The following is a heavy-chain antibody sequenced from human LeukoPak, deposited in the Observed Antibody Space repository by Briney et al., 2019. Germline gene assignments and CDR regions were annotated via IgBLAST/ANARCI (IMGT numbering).Heavy chain of an antibody. V-gene: IGHV3-23*01. J-gene: IGHJ5*02. CDR3: ARDGSRGSGSSGWFDP. CDR1: GFTFSSYA. D-gene: IGHD3-10*01. CDR2: ISGSGGST. Sequence: GGSLRLSCAASGFTFSSYAMSWVRQAPGKGLEWVSAISGSGGSTYYADSVKGRFTISRDNSKNTLYLQMNSLRAEDTAIFYCARDGSRGSGSSGWFDPWGQGTLVTVSS.